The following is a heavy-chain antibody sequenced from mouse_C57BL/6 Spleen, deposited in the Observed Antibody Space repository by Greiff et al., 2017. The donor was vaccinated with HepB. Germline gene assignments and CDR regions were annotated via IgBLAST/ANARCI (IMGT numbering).Heavy chain of an antibody. J-gene: IGHJ2*01. D-gene: IGHD1-1*01. CDR3: ARPFYYYGSSYFDY. V-gene: IGHV5-17*01. CDR2: ISSGSSTI. CDR1: GFTFSDYG. Sequence: EVQLVESGGGLVKPGGSLKLSCAASGFTFSDYGMHWVRQAPEKGLEWVAYISSGSSTIYYADTVKGRFTISRDNAKNTLFLQMTSLRSEDTAMYYCARPFYYYGSSYFDYWGQGTTLTVSP.